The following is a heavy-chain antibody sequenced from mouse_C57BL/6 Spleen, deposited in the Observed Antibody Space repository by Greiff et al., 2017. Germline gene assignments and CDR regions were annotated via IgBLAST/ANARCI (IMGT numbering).Heavy chain of an antibody. CDR2: IRNKANGYTT. CDR3: ARCDYDFDY. CDR1: GFTFTDYY. J-gene: IGHJ2*01. V-gene: IGHV7-3*01. Sequence: EVKLMESGGGLVQPGGSLSLSCAASGFTFTDYYMSWVRQPPGKALEWLGFIRNKANGYTTEYSASVKGRFTISRDNSQSILYLQMNALRAEDSATYYCARCDYDFDYWGQGTTLTVSS. D-gene: IGHD2-4*01.